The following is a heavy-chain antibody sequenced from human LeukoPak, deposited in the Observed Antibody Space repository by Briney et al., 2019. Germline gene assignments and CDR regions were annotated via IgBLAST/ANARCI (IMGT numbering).Heavy chain of an antibody. CDR3: ARDPDCSSTSCYVEGNY. V-gene: IGHV1-69*04. Sequence: SVKVSCKASGGTFSSYAISWVRQAPGQGLEWMGRIIPILGIANYAQKFQGRVTITADKSTSTAYMELSSLRSEDTAVYYCARDPDCSSTSCYVEGNYWGQGTLVTVSS. D-gene: IGHD2-2*01. CDR1: GGTFSSYA. J-gene: IGHJ4*02. CDR2: IIPILGIA.